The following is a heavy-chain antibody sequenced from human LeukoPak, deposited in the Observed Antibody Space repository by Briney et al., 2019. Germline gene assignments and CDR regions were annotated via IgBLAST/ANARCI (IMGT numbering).Heavy chain of an antibody. D-gene: IGHD3-3*01. CDR2: IYQSGSGSS. Sequence: SETLSLACSVSGGSIISSNYYWGWIRQPPGKGLEWIGSIYQSGSGSSYYNPSLKSRVTISGDTSKNQFFLRLSSVTAADTAVYYCASTLRFLPYRRFDYWGQGTLVTVPS. V-gene: IGHV4-39*01. J-gene: IGHJ4*02. CDR3: ASTLRFLPYRRFDY. CDR1: GGSIISSNYY.